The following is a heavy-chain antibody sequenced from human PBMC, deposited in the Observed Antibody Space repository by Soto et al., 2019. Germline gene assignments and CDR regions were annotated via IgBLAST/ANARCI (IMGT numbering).Heavy chain of an antibody. CDR2: IKQDGSEK. J-gene: IGHJ4*02. Sequence: GGPLGHSFSASGVPFIRYWRSGFRQAPGKGLEWVANIKQDGSEKYYVDSVKGRFTISRDNAKNSLYLQMNSLRAEYTAVYYCESARMATKYASGGQGPLGTSPQ. CDR1: GVPFIRYW. V-gene: IGHV3-7*03. D-gene: IGHD5-12*01. CDR3: ESARMATKYAS.